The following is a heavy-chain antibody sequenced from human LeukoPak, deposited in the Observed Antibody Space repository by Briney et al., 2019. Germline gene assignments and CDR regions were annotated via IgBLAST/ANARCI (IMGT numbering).Heavy chain of an antibody. CDR3: ARDLYSSSWYGTARGYNWFDP. D-gene: IGHD6-13*01. J-gene: IGHJ5*02. CDR1: GGSISSYY. Sequence: SETLSLTCTVSGGSISSYYWSWTRQPPGKGLEWIGYIYYSGSTNYNPSLKSRVTISVDTSKNQFSLKLSSVTAADTAVYYCARDLYSSSWYGTARGYNWFDPWGQGTLVTVSS. V-gene: IGHV4-59*01. CDR2: IYYSGST.